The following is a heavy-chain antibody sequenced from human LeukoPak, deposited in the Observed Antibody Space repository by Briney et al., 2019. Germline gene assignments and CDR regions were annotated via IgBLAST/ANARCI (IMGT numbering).Heavy chain of an antibody. J-gene: IGHJ4*02. V-gene: IGHV1-2*02. CDR3: ARVPFHCGGECSDFDY. Sequence: ASVKVSCKASGYTFTGYYMHWVRQAPGQGLEWMGWINPNSGGANYAQKFQGRVTVTRDTSIITAYMELSRLRSDDTAVYYCARVPFHCGGECSDFDYWGQGTLVTVSS. CDR2: INPNSGGA. CDR1: GYTFTGYY. D-gene: IGHD2-21*01.